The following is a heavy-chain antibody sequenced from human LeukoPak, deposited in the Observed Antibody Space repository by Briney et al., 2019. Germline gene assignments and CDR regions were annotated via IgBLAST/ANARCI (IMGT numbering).Heavy chain of an antibody. CDR3: ARPDYYGSDPQDY. V-gene: IGHV3-30*04. CDR2: ISYDGSNK. CDR1: GFTFSSYA. D-gene: IGHD3-10*01. Sequence: GGSLRLSCAASGFTFSSYAMHWVRQAPGKGLEWVAVISYDGSNKYYADSVKGRFTISRDNSKNTLYLQMNSLRAEDTAVYYCARPDYYGSDPQDYWGQGTLVTVSS. J-gene: IGHJ4*02.